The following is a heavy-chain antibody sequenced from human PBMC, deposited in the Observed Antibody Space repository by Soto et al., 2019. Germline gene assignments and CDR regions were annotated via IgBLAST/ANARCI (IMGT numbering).Heavy chain of an antibody. CDR1: GFTFSNYG. Sequence: EVQLLESGGGLVQPGGSLRLSCAASGFTFSNYGMSWVRQAPGKGLEWVSAISGSGADTNYADSVKGRFTISRDNSKITLFLQMISLRAEDTAVYYCAKGSPDSRGYQFFFDYWGQGTLVTVSS. V-gene: IGHV3-23*01. D-gene: IGHD3-22*01. J-gene: IGHJ4*02. CDR3: AKGSPDSRGYQFFFDY. CDR2: ISGSGADT.